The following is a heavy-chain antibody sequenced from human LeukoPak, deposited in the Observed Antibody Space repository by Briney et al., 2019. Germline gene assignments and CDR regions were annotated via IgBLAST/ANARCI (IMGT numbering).Heavy chain of an antibody. D-gene: IGHD2-2*02. CDR1: GYSISSGYY. CDR3: ARHSCSSTSCYTFDY. CDR2: IYHSGST. J-gene: IGHJ4*02. Sequence: SETLSLTCTVSGYSISSGYYWGWIRQPPGKGLEWIGSIYHSGSTYYNPSPKSRVTISVDTSKNQFSLKLSSVTAADTAVYYCARHSCSSTSCYTFDYWGQGTLVTVSS. V-gene: IGHV4-38-2*02.